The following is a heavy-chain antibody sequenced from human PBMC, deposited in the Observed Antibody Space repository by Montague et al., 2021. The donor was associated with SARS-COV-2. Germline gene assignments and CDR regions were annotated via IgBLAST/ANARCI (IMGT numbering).Heavy chain of an antibody. CDR3: ARTHYDILAGYYIAFDY. Sequence: PALVKPTQTLTLTCTFSGFSLSTSGMCVSWIRQPPGKALEWLARIDWDDDKYYSTSLKTRLTISKDTSKIQVVLTMTNMDPVDTATYYCARTHYDILAGYYIAFDYWGQGTLVTVSS. CDR1: GFSLSTSGMC. J-gene: IGHJ4*02. D-gene: IGHD3-9*01. CDR2: IDWDDDK. V-gene: IGHV2-70*11.